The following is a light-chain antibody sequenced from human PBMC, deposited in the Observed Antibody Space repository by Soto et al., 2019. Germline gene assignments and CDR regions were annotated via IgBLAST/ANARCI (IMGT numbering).Light chain of an antibody. Sequence: QSVLTQPPSASGTPGQRVTISCSTSSSNLGDNTVNWYQQVPGTSPKLLIYGYEQRPSGVPDRFSGSKSGASASLAISGLQSEDEAGYYCAAWDASLDGYVFGTGTKGTVL. CDR1: SSNLGDNT. CDR2: GYE. CDR3: AAWDASLDGYV. J-gene: IGLJ1*01. V-gene: IGLV1-44*01.